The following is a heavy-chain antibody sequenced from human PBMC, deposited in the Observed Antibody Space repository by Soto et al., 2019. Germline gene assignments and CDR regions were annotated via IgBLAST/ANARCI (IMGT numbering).Heavy chain of an antibody. CDR2: ISGSGGTI. CDR3: AKQSRYYYYGVDV. CDR1: KSTFSSHE. V-gene: IGHV3-48*03. J-gene: IGHJ6*02. Sequence: GSLRLSCAASKSTFSSHEMNWVRQAPGKGLEWVSYISGSGGTINYADSVKGRFTISRDNAKNSLYLQMNSLRVEDTAVYYCAKQSRYYYYGVDVWGQGTTVTVSS. D-gene: IGHD4-4*01.